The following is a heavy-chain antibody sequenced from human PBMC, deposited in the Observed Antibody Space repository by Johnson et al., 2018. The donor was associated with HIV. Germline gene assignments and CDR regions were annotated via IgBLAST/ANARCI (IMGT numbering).Heavy chain of an antibody. Sequence: QVQLVESGGGLVQPGGSLRLSCAASGFTFSRYWMSWIRQAPGKGLEWVSYISESGTTIYYADSVKGRFTISRDNAKNSLYLQMNSLRAEDTAVYFCARVTKYYFDSSVDAFDIWGQGTVVTVSS. D-gene: IGHD3-22*01. CDR2: ISESGTTI. J-gene: IGHJ3*02. CDR3: ARVTKYYFDSSVDAFDI. V-gene: IGHV3-11*04. CDR1: GFTFSRYW.